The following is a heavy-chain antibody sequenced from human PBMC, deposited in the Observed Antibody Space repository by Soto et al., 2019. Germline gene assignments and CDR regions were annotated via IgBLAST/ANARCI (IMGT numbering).Heavy chain of an antibody. Sequence: EVQLLESGGGLVQPGGSLRLSCAASGFTFSSYAMSWVRQAPGKGLEWVFAIRGSGGSTYYADSVKGRFTIARDNSKNTLYLQKNSLRAEDTAIYYCAEHPYDLWSGYYGDYYYYMDVWCKGTTVTVSS. V-gene: IGHV3-23*01. CDR1: GFTFSSYA. J-gene: IGHJ6*03. D-gene: IGHD3-3*01. CDR3: AEHPYDLWSGYYGDYYYYMDV. CDR2: IRGSGGST.